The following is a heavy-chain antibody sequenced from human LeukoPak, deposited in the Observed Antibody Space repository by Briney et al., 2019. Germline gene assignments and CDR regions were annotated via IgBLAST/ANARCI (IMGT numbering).Heavy chain of an antibody. J-gene: IGHJ6*03. V-gene: IGHV4-34*01. Sequence: PSETLSLTCAVYGGSFSGYYWSWIRQPPGKGLEWIGEINHSGSTNYNPSLKSRVTISVDTSKNQFSLKLSSVTAADTAVYTCARHQMGARIYYYRDVWGKGTTVTISS. CDR1: GGSFSGYY. D-gene: IGHD3-16*01. CDR3: ARHQMGARIYYYRDV. CDR2: INHSGST.